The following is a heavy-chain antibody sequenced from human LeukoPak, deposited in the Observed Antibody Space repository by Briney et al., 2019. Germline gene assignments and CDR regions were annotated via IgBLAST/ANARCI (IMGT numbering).Heavy chain of an antibody. CDR2: INSDGSST. J-gene: IGHJ6*03. V-gene: IGHV3-74*01. Sequence: GGSLRLSCAASGFTFSSYWMHWVRQAPGEGLVWVSRINSDGSSTSYAGSVKGRFTISRDNAKNTLYLQMNSLRAEDTAVYYCERGDYNYYYIDVWGKGTPVTVSS. CDR1: GFTFSSYW. CDR3: ERGDYNYYYIDV.